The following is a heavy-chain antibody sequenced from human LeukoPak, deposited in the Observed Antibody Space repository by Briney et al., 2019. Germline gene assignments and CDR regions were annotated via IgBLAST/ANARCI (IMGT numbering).Heavy chain of an antibody. D-gene: IGHD2-2*01. Sequence: KPSESLSLTCTVSGGSISSYYWSWIRQPPGKGLEWIGYIYYSGSTNYNPSLKSRVTISVDTSKNQFSLKLSSVTAADTAVYYCARWGCSSTSCWFDPWGRGTLVTVSS. CDR3: ARWGCSSTSCWFDP. J-gene: IGHJ5*02. CDR2: IYYSGST. V-gene: IGHV4-59*01. CDR1: GGSISSYY.